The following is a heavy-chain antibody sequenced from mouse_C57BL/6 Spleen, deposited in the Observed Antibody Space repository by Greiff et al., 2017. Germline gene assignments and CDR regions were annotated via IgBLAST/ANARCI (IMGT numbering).Heavy chain of an antibody. J-gene: IGHJ2*01. CDR1: GYSFTGYY. D-gene: IGHD1-1*01. CDR3: ARVLRGYFDY. CDR2: INPSTGGT. V-gene: IGHV1-42*01. Sequence: VQLQQPGPELVKPGASVKISCKASGYSFTGYYMNWVKQSPEKSLEWIGEINPSTGGTTYNQKFKAKATLTVDKSSSTAYMQLKSLTSEDSAVYYCARVLRGYFDYWGQGTTLTVSS.